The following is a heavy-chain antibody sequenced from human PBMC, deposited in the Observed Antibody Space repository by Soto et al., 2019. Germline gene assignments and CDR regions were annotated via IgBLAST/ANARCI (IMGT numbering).Heavy chain of an antibody. CDR2: IYHSGST. D-gene: IGHD1-26*01. J-gene: IGHJ6*02. CDR1: GGSISSSNW. Sequence: QVQLQESGPGLVKPSGTLSLTCAVSGGSISSSNWWSWVRQPPGKGLEWIGEIYHSGSTNYNPSRKIRVTISLDKSKHQFSLKLSSLIAADTAVYYCARVSGSYYYGMDVWGQGTTVTVSS. CDR3: ARVSGSYYYGMDV. V-gene: IGHV4-4*02.